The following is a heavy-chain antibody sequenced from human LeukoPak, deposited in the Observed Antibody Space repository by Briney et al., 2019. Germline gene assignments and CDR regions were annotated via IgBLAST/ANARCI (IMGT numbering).Heavy chain of an antibody. J-gene: IGHJ3*02. V-gene: IGHV3-21*01. Sequence: GGSLRLSCAASGFTFSSYTMNWVRQAPGKGLEWVSSISSASSYIYYADSVKGRFTISRDNAKNSLYLQMNSLRADDTAVYYCAGQGDYGGNSDAFDIWGQGTMVTVSS. D-gene: IGHD4-23*01. CDR2: ISSASSYI. CDR3: AGQGDYGGNSDAFDI. CDR1: GFTFSSYT.